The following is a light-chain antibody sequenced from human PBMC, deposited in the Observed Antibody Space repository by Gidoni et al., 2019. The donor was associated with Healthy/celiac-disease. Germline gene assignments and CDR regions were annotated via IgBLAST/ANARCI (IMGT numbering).Light chain of an antibody. Sequence: DIQMTPSPSTLSASVGDRVTITCRASQSISRLLALYQQKPGKAPQLLIYKASRLESGVPSRFGSGGARAEFTLTSSSLPPDDFATYYCQQYNRYSQTFGQGTKVEIK. CDR3: QQYNRYSQT. V-gene: IGKV1-5*03. CDR2: KAS. CDR1: QSISRL. J-gene: IGKJ1*01.